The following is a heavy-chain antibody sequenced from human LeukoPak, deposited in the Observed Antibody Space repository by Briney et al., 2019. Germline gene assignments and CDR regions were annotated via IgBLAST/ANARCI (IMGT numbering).Heavy chain of an antibody. CDR1: GGSISSYY. J-gene: IGHJ3*02. Sequence: PPETLSLTCTVSGGSISSYYWSWIRQPPGKGLEWIGYIYYSGSTNYNPSLKSRVTISVDTSKNQFSLKLSSVTAADTAVYYCARDGHYYDSSGYAKHDAFDIWGQGTMVTVSS. D-gene: IGHD3-22*01. CDR2: IYYSGST. V-gene: IGHV4-59*01. CDR3: ARDGHYYDSSGYAKHDAFDI.